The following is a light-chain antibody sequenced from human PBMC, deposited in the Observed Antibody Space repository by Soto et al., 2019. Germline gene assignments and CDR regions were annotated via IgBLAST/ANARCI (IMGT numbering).Light chain of an antibody. CDR1: QSVSSSL. V-gene: IGKV3-20*01. Sequence: EIVLTQSPGTLSLSPGERATLSCRASQSVSSSLLAWYQQKPGQAPRLLIYGASSRATGIPDTFSGSGSGTDFTLTISRLEPDDFAVYYCQQYGSSPITFGQGTRLEIK. CDR2: GAS. CDR3: QQYGSSPIT. J-gene: IGKJ5*01.